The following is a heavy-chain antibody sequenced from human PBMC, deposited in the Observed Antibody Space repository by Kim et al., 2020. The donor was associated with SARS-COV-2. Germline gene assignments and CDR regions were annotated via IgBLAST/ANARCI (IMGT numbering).Heavy chain of an antibody. Sequence: DYVKARFTISRDNSKNTLYLQMNSLRAEDTAVYYCARDLYYDSSGYYPVYWGQGTLVTVSS. J-gene: IGHJ4*02. V-gene: IGHV3-30*07. D-gene: IGHD3-22*01. CDR3: ARDLYYDSSGYYPVY.